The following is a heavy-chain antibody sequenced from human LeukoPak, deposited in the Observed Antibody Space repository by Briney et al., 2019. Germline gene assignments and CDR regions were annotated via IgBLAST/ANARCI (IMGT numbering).Heavy chain of an antibody. J-gene: IGHJ6*02. V-gene: IGHV1-69*13. CDR3: ARVSMGATFFYYYAMDV. CDR2: IFPMFGTP. Sequence: SVKVSCRASGGTFSSYAFSWVRQAPGQGLEWMGGIFPMFGTPDYAQKFQGRVTITADESTSTAYMELSSLRSEDTAVYYCARVSMGATFFYYYAMDVWGQGTTVTVSS. CDR1: GGTFSSYA. D-gene: IGHD1-26*01.